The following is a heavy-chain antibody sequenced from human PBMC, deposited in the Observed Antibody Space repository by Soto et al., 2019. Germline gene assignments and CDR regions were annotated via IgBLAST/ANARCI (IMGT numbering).Heavy chain of an antibody. CDR1: GGTFSRYA. CDR3: ARAIVGPTISWWLDA. CDR2: IIPIFGTA. Sequence: AVKVSCKASGGTFSRYAISWVRQAPGQGLEWMGGIIPIFGTANYAQKFQGRVTITADESTSTAYMELSSLRFEDTAVYYCARAIVGPTISWWLDAWGEGTLFTVSS. J-gene: IGHJ5*02. D-gene: IGHD1-26*01. V-gene: IGHV1-69*13.